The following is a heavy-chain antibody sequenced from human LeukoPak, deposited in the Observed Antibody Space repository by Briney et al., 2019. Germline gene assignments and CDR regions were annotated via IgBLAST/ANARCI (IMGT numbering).Heavy chain of an antibody. CDR3: AREGTWGIANYYYYYGMDV. J-gene: IGHJ6*02. CDR2: ISAYNGNT. Sequence: ASVKVSCKASGYTFTSYGISWVRQAPGQGLEWMGWISAYNGNTNYAQKRQGRVTMTTDTSTSTAYMELRSLRSDDTAVYYCAREGTWGIANYYYYYGMDVWGQGTTVTVSS. CDR1: GYTFTSYG. V-gene: IGHV1-18*01. D-gene: IGHD6-13*01.